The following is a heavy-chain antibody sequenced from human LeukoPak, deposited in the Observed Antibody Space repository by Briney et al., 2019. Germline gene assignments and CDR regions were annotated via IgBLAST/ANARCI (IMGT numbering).Heavy chain of an antibody. CDR1: GFTFSSYW. Sequence: SGGSLRLSCAASGFTFSSYWMTWVRQGPGKGLEWIGSIYYSGSTYYNPSLKSRVTISVDTSKNQFSLKLSSVTAADTAVYYCARILPYYDFWSGYYSGWFDPWGQGTLVTVSS. D-gene: IGHD3-3*01. CDR3: ARILPYYDFWSGYYSGWFDP. J-gene: IGHJ5*02. CDR2: IYYSGST. V-gene: IGHV4-39*07.